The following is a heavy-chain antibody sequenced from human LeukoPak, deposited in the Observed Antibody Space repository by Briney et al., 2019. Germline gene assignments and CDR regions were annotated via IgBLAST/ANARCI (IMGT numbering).Heavy chain of an antibody. Sequence: GGSLRLSCAASGFTFSDYYMSWVRQAPGKGLEWVSYISSSGSTIYYADSVKGRFTISRDNAKNSLYLQMNSLGAEDTAVYYCARGPPGYSSSWPYDAFDICGQGTMVTVSS. CDR2: ISSSGSTI. J-gene: IGHJ3*02. D-gene: IGHD6-13*01. V-gene: IGHV3-11*01. CDR1: GFTFSDYY. CDR3: ARGPPGYSSSWPYDAFDI.